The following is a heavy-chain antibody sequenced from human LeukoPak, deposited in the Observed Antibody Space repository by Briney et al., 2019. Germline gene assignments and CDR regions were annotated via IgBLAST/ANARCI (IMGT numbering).Heavy chain of an antibody. V-gene: IGHV1-69*04. CDR2: IIPILGIA. CDR3: ARGVDENSPVQIVL. Sequence: GASVKVSCKASGYTFTNYGISWVRQAPGQGLEWMGRIIPILGIANYAQKSQGRVTITADKSTSTAYMELSSLRSEDTAVYYCARGVDENSPVQIVLWGQGTLVTVSS. D-gene: IGHD1-1*01. J-gene: IGHJ4*02. CDR1: GYTFTNYG.